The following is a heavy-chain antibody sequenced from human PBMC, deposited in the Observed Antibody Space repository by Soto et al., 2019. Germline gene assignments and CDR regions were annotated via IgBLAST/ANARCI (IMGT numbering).Heavy chain of an antibody. V-gene: IGHV3-74*01. J-gene: IGHJ4*02. CDR2: INGGGSDT. CDR1: GFAFSTYW. CDR3: ARDLYRGPDS. D-gene: IGHD5-12*01. Sequence: GGSLRLSCAASGFAFSTYWIHWVRQAPGKGLEWVSQINGGGSDTHYADSVKGRFTISRDNAKNTVFLQMNSLRAEDAAVYYCARDLYRGPDSWGQGTLVTV.